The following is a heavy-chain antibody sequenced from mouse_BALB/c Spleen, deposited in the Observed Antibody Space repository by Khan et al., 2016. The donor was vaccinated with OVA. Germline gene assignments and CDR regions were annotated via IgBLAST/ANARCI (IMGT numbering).Heavy chain of an antibody. V-gene: IGHV1S34*01. CDR1: GHSFTGYY. D-gene: IGHD1-2*01. CDR3: AIITTAPYDAMDY. J-gene: IGHJ4*01. CDR2: ISYYNGVP. Sequence: LVKPGASVKISCKASGHSFTGYYINWVKQSHGKSLEWIGYISYYNGVPSYNQKFKGTATFTVDTSSSTAYMQFNSLTSEDSAVYYCAIITTAPYDAMDYWGQGTSVTGPS.